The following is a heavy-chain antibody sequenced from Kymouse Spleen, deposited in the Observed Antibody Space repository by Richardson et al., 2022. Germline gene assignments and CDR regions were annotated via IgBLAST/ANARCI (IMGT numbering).Heavy chain of an antibody. CDR2: IRSKANSYAT. J-gene: IGHJ6*02. CDR1: GFTFSGSA. V-gene: IGHV3-73*02. CDR3: TRHDYDILTGYLRMDV. D-gene: IGHD3-9*01. Sequence: EVQLVESGGGLVQPGGSLKLSCAASGFTFSGSAMHWVRQASGKGLEWVGRIRSKANSYATAYAASVKGRFTISRDDSKNTAYLQMNSLKTEDTAVYYCTRHDYDILTGYLRMDVWGQGTTVTVSS.